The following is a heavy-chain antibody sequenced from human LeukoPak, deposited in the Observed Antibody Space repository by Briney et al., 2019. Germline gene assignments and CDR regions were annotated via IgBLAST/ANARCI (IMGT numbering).Heavy chain of an antibody. J-gene: IGHJ4*02. CDR1: GGSFSGYY. D-gene: IGHD3-10*01. V-gene: IGHV4-34*01. Sequence: SETLSLTCAVYGGSFSGYYWSWIRQPPGKGLEWIGEINHGGSTNYNPSLKSRVTISVDTSKNQFSLKLSSVTAADTAVYYCARQRGLDYWGQGTLVTVSS. CDR2: INHGGST. CDR3: ARQRGLDY.